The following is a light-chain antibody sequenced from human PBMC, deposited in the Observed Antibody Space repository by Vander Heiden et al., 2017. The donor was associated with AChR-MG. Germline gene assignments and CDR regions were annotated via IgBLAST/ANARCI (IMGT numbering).Light chain of an antibody. Sequence: IQVTQAPSSLSASVGERVTITCRASQSISSYLKWYQQKPGKGPKLLIHAESSLQSGIPSRFSGSGTGTDFTLTISSLQPEDFATDDCQQSYSTPQGLTFGPGTKVDIK. V-gene: IGKV1-39*01. CDR1: QSISSY. CDR3: QQSYSTPQGLT. CDR2: AES. J-gene: IGKJ3*01.